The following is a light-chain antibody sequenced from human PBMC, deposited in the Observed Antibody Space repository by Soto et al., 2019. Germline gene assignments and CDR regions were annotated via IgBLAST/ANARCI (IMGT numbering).Light chain of an antibody. CDR1: QSINNY. Sequence: HMRRTRFSLATYVSVGVSSTFRASQSINNYLNWYRQKSGKAPQLLIYDVSSWKRGVPPRFSGSGSGTEFTLTIVSLQADDVATYYCQQSARYSGTFGQGTKVDIK. CDR2: DVS. V-gene: IGKV1-5*01. J-gene: IGKJ1*01. CDR3: QQSARYSGT.